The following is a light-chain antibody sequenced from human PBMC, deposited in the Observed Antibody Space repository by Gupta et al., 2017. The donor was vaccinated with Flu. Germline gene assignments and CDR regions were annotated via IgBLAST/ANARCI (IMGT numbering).Light chain of an antibody. V-gene: IGLV7-46*01. CDR3: LHSYSSALWV. CDR1: TGAVTSGHY. CDR2: DTS. J-gene: IGLJ3*02. Sequence: AVVTQEPSLPVSPGGTVPLTCGSSTGAVTSGHYPYWFQQQPGQAPRPLIYDTSNKQYWPPARFSGSRLGGTAALTLSEAQQEDEDEYYCLHSYSSALWVFGGGTKLTVL.